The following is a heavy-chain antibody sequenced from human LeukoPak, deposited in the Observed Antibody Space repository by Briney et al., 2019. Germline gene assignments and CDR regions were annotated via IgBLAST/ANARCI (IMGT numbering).Heavy chain of an antibody. CDR3: ARPYSGSSADAFDI. D-gene: IGHD1-26*01. Sequence: SETLSLTCTVSGGTISSYYWSWIRQPAGKGLEWIGRIYTSGSTNYNPSLKSRVTMSVDKSKNQFYLKLSRVSAEDTAVYYCARPYSGSSADAFDIWGQGTMVTVSS. V-gene: IGHV4-4*07. CDR1: GGTISSYY. J-gene: IGHJ3*02. CDR2: IYTSGST.